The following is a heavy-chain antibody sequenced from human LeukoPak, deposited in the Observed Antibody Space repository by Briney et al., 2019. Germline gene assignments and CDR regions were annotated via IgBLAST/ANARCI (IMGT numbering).Heavy chain of an antibody. V-gene: IGHV4-39*01. CDR3: ARHRRVTNWYVDL. D-gene: IGHD1-1*01. CDR2: IYYSGTT. CDR1: GGSISTNSNFF. Sequence: SETLSLTCTVSGGSISTNSNFFWGWLRQPPGKGLDWIGIIYYSGTTYYNPSLKRRVTIFVDTSKHLFSLSLTSVTAAETAVYYCARHRRVTNWYVDLWGQGTLVTVSS. J-gene: IGHJ4*02.